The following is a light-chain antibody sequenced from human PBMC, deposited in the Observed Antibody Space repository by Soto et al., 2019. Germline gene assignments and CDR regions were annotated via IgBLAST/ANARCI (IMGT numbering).Light chain of an antibody. CDR3: SSYINNNPLV. CDR1: SSDVGAYKS. CDR2: EVS. V-gene: IGLV2-14*01. Sequence: QSALTQPASVSGSPGQSIAISCSGTSSDVGAYKSVSWYQHHPGKVPKLVIFEVSNRPSGVSNRFSGSKSGNTASLTISGLQAEDEADYYCSSYINNNPLVFAGGTKLTVL. J-gene: IGLJ2*01.